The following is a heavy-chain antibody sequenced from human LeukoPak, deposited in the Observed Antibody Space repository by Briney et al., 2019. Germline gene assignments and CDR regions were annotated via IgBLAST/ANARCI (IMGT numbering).Heavy chain of an antibody. D-gene: IGHD3-16*01. V-gene: IGHV4-61*02. Sequence: SETLSLTCTVSGGSNSSGSYYWSWIRQPAGKGLEWIGRIYTSGYTNYNPSLKSRVTISVDTSKNQFSLKLSSVTAADTAVYYCARDPVLFPFDYWGQGTLVTVSS. CDR3: ARDPVLFPFDY. CDR2: IYTSGYT. CDR1: GGSNSSGSYY. J-gene: IGHJ4*02.